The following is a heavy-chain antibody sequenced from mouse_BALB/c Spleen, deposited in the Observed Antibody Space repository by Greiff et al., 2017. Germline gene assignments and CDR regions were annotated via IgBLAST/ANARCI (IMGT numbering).Heavy chain of an antibody. Sequence: VQLQQSGAELVKPGASVKLSCTASGFNIKDTYMHWVKQRPEQSLEWIGRIDPANGNTKYDPKFQGKATITADTSSNTAYLQLSSLTSEDTAVYYCARGYDYDGWYFDVWGAGTTVTVSS. CDR2: IDPANGNT. D-gene: IGHD2-4*01. V-gene: IGHV14-3*02. J-gene: IGHJ1*01. CDR1: GFNIKDTY. CDR3: ARGYDYDGWYFDV.